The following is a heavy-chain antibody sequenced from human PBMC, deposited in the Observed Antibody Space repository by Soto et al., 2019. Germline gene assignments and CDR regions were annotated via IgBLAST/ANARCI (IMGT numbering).Heavy chain of an antibody. J-gene: IGHJ4*02. D-gene: IGHD6-13*01. CDR2: IFLGGTT. V-gene: IGHV4-4*02. Sequence: PSETLSITCAVSIDSIFSANWWSWVRQPPGRGLEWIGEIFLGGTTNYNPSLKSRVTMSLDKSQSQFSLSLTSVTAADTAVYYCARHLATAGTRGFDSWGQGTLVTVSS. CDR3: ARHLATAGTRGFDS. CDR1: IDSIFSANW.